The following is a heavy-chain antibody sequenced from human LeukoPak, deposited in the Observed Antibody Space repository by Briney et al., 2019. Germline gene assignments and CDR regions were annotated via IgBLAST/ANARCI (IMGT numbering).Heavy chain of an antibody. D-gene: IGHD3-9*01. V-gene: IGHV3-9*01. J-gene: IGHJ6*02. CDR2: ISWNSGSI. CDR3: AKDEWQRRILTGYPMDV. CDR1: GFTFDDYA. Sequence: GRSLRLSCAASGFTFDDYAMHWVRQAPGKGLEWVSGISWNSGSIGYADSVKGRFTISRDNAKNSLYLQMNSLRAEDTALYHCAKDEWQRRILTGYPMDVWGQGTTVTVSS.